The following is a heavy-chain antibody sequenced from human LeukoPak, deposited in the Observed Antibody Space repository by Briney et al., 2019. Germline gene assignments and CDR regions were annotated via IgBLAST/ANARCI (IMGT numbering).Heavy chain of an antibody. D-gene: IGHD1-26*01. CDR1: GSTFTNYH. CDR2: MNPNSGNT. CDR3: ARIVGATSYYYYGMDV. J-gene: IGHJ6*02. Sequence: ASVKVSCKASGSTFTNYHINWVRQATGQGLEWMGWMNPNSGNTGYAQKFQGRVTMTRNTSISTAYMELSSLRSEDTAVYYCARIVGATSYYYYGMDVWGQGTTVTVSS. V-gene: IGHV1-8*02.